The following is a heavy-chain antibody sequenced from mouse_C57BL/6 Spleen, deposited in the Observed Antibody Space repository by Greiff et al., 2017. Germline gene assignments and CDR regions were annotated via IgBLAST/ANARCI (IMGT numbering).Heavy chain of an antibody. CDR2: IYPGDGDT. CDR3: AREGYYYGSSYSFAY. Sequence: QVQLQQSGPELVKPGASVKISCKASGYAFSSSWMNWVKQRPGKGLEWIGRIYPGDGDTNYNGKFKGKATLTADKSSSTAYMQLSSLTSEDSAVYFCAREGYYYGSSYSFAYWGQGTLVTVSA. D-gene: IGHD1-1*01. CDR1: GYAFSSSW. J-gene: IGHJ3*01. V-gene: IGHV1-82*01.